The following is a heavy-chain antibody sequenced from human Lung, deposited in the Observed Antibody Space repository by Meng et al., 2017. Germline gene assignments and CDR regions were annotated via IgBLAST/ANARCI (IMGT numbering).Heavy chain of an antibody. CDR1: GGSYSDYY. CDR3: ARGPTTMAHDFDY. V-gene: IGHV4-34*01. D-gene: IGHD4-11*01. Sequence: VQLKQWGAGLLKPSATLSLTCVVSGGSYSDYYWRWIRQPPGKGLEWIGEINHSGSTNYNPSLESRATISVDTSQNTLSLKLSSVTAADSAVYYCARGPTTMAHDFDYWGQGTLVTVSS. CDR2: INHSGST. J-gene: IGHJ4*02.